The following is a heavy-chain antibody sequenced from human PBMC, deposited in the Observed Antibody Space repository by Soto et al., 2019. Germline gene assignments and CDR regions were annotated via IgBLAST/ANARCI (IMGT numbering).Heavy chain of an antibody. D-gene: IGHD4-17*01. CDR1: GGTFSSYA. CDR3: ARELNGDYYFDY. J-gene: IGHJ4*02. V-gene: IGHV1-69*13. Sequence: SVKVSCKASGGTFSSYAISWVRQAPGQGLEWMGGIIPIFGTANYAQKFQGRVTITADESTSTAYMELGSLRSEDTAVYYCARELNGDYYFDYWGQGTLVTVSS. CDR2: IIPIFGTA.